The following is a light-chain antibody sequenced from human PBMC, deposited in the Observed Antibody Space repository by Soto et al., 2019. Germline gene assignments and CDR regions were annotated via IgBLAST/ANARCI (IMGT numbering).Light chain of an antibody. CDR1: SSDVGGYNY. J-gene: IGLJ3*02. Sequence: QSALTQPASVSGSPGQSITISCTGTSSDVGGYNYVSWSQQHPGKAPKLIIYEVSNRPSGVSNRFSGSKSGNTASLTLSGLQAEDEADYYCSSYTSISTVVFGGGTKVTVL. CDR2: EVS. V-gene: IGLV2-14*01. CDR3: SSYTSISTVV.